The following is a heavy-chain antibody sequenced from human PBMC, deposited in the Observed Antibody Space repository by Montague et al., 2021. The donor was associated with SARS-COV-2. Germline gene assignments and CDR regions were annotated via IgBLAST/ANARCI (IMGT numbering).Heavy chain of an antibody. Sequence: SETLSLTCTVSGGSISGSEYNWGWIRQPPGKGLEWIGSVYHSGNTNYNPSLETRVTISVDTSKNQFSLKLNSVTAADTAVYYCGWGLVWGQGALVTVSS. CDR2: VYHSGNT. D-gene: IGHD3/OR15-3a*01. V-gene: IGHV4-39*07. J-gene: IGHJ4*02. CDR1: GGSISGSEYN. CDR3: GWGLV.